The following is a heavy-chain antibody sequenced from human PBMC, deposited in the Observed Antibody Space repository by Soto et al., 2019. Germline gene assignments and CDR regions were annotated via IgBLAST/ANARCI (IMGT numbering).Heavy chain of an antibody. CDR2: IYYSGST. CDR3: ARHNFWGIAVADYYFDY. Sequence: QLQLQESGPGLVKPSETLSLTCTVSGGSISSSSYYWGWIRQPPGKGLEWIGGIYYSGSTYYNPPLKSRVTISVDTSKNQFSLKLSSVTAADTAVYYCARHNFWGIAVADYYFDYWGQGTLVTVSS. V-gene: IGHV4-39*01. J-gene: IGHJ4*02. CDR1: GGSISSSSYY. D-gene: IGHD6-19*01.